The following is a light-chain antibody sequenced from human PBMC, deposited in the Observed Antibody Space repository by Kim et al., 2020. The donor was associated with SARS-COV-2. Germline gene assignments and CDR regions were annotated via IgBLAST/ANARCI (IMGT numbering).Light chain of an antibody. J-gene: IGLJ2*01. CDR1: ILRSYY. CDR3: NSRDSNDNVV. CDR2: GKN. V-gene: IGLV3-19*01. Sequence: VALVQTVRITCQGDILRSYYATWYQQKPGQAPILVIYGKNNRPSGIPDRFSGSSSGNTASLTITGTQAGDEADYYCNSRDSNDNVVFGGGTKLTVL.